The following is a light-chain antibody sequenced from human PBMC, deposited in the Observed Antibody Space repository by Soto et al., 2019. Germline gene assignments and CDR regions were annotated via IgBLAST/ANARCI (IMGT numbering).Light chain of an antibody. J-gene: IGKJ2*01. CDR3: QQYGSSSYT. CDR2: AAS. V-gene: IGKV3-20*01. Sequence: EIVLTQFPGTLSLSPGERATLSCRASQSISSSYLAWYQQKPGQAPRLLIYAASSRATGIPDRFSGSGSGTDFTLTISRLEPEDFAVYYCQQYGSSSYTFGQGTQLEIK. CDR1: QSISSSY.